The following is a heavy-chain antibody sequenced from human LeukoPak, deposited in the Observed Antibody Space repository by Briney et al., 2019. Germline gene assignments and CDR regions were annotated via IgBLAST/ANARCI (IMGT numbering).Heavy chain of an antibody. V-gene: IGHV1-69*13. J-gene: IGHJ4*02. CDR3: ARGAYYYDSSGYPYYFDY. CDR1: GGTFSSYA. CDR2: IIPIFGTA. D-gene: IGHD3-22*01. Sequence: ASVKVSCKASGGTFSSYAISWVRQAPGQGLEWMGGIIPIFGTANYAQKFQGRVTITADEFTSTAYMELSSLRSEDTAVYYCARGAYYYDSSGYPYYFDYWGQGTLVTVSS.